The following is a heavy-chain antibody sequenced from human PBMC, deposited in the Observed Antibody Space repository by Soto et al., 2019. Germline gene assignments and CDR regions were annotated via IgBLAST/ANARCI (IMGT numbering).Heavy chain of an antibody. CDR3: ARGAFGAYYLDY. Sequence: EVQLVESGGGLVQPGGSLRLSCAASGFTFNSYWSHWVRQGPGEGLVWVSRMKGDGSSTNYADSVKGRFTISRDNAKNTLFLQMNSLGVEDTAVYYCARGAFGAYYLDYWGQGTLVTFSS. J-gene: IGHJ4*02. CDR2: MKGDGSST. V-gene: IGHV3-74*01. CDR1: GFTFNSYW. D-gene: IGHD3-3*01.